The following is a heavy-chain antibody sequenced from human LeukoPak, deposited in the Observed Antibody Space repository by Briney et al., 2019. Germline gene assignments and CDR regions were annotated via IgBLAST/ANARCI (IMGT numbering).Heavy chain of an antibody. CDR3: ASVRRGFGESSKYYSYYYMDV. Sequence: PGGTLRLSCAASGFTFSSYGMSWVRQPPGEGLEWIGNIYYSGSTYFNPSLKSRLTISVDTSKNQFSLKLSAVTAADTAVYFCASVRRGFGESSKYYSYYYMDVWGNGTTVTISS. CDR2: IYYSGST. J-gene: IGHJ6*03. CDR1: GFTFSSYG. V-gene: IGHV4-39*01. D-gene: IGHD3-10*01.